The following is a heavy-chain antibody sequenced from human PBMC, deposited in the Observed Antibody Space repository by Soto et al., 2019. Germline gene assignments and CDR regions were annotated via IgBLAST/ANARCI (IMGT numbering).Heavy chain of an antibody. CDR3: TRKTPPTGMEV. V-gene: IGHV3-13*01. CDR1: GFTLSSYD. Sequence: EVQLVESGGGLVQPGGSLRLSCAASGFTLSSYDIHWVRQATGEGLAWVSGIGSGGDTHYADSVKGRFIISREDGKNSLYLQMNNLRVGDTAVYYCTRKTPPTGMEVGGQGATVTVSS. D-gene: IGHD2-15*01. J-gene: IGHJ6*02. CDR2: IGSGGDT.